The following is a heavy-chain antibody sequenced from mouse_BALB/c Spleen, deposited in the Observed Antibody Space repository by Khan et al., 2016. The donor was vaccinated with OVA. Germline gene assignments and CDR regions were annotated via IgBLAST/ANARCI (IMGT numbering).Heavy chain of an antibody. V-gene: IGHV6-6*02. J-gene: IGHJ4*01. Sequence: EVQLVESGGGLVQPGGSMKLSCVASGFTFSNYWMNWVRQSPEKGLEWVAEIRLKSNNYATHYAESVKGRFTISRDDSKSSVYLQMNNLRAEDTGIYYCTRRYYYYAMDYWGQGTSVTVSS. CDR1: GFTFSNYW. CDR3: TRRYYYYAMDY. CDR2: IRLKSNNYAT. D-gene: IGHD1-1*01.